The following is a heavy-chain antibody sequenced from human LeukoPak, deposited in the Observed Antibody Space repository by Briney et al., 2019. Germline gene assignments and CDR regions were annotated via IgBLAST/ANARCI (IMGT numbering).Heavy chain of an antibody. CDR3: AILYASSGYYYFDY. CDR2: INHSGNI. J-gene: IGHJ4*02. Sequence: SETLSLTCAGYGGSFSGYYWSWIRQPPGKGLEWIGEINHSGNINYNPSLKSRVSISKDTPKTPSSPKLISMTAADTAVSYCAILYASSGYYYFDYWGQGTLVTVSS. V-gene: IGHV4-34*01. D-gene: IGHD3-22*01. CDR1: GGSFSGYY.